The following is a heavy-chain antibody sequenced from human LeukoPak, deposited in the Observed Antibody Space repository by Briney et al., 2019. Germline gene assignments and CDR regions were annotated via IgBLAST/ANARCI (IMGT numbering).Heavy chain of an antibody. CDR3: ARIYSSGWWGSANYFDY. J-gene: IGHJ4*02. CDR2: ISYDGSNK. Sequence: GGSLRLSCAASGFTFSSYAMHWVRQAPGRGLEWVAVISYDGSNKYYADSVKGRFTISRDNSKNTLYLQMNSLRAEDTAVYYCARIYSSGWWGSANYFDYWGQGTLVTVSS. D-gene: IGHD6-19*01. CDR1: GFTFSSYA. V-gene: IGHV3-30-3*01.